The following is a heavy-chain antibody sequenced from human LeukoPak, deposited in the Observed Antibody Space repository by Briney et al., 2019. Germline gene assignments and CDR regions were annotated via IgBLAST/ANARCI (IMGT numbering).Heavy chain of an antibody. J-gene: IGHJ3*02. CDR2: ISSSSSYT. V-gene: IGHV3-11*05. Sequence: GGSLRLSCVASGLTFDDYGMSWVRQAPGKGLEWVSYISSSSSYTNYADSVKGRFTISRDNAKNSLYLQMNSLRAEDTAVYYCARDRRGFLVTPQGPDPFDIWGQGTMVTVSS. D-gene: IGHD4-23*01. CDR3: ARDRRGFLVTPQGPDPFDI. CDR1: GLTFDDYG.